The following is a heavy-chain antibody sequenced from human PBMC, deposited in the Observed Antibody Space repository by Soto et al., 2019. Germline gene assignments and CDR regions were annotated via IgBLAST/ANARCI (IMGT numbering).Heavy chain of an antibody. J-gene: IGHJ5*02. CDR3: TQLDRDDP. D-gene: IGHD3-3*02. V-gene: IGHV3-15*06. CDR2: IRSQKDGGTT. CDR1: GFTVKDAW. Sequence: EIQLVESGGGVIKPGGSLTLSCAASGFTVKDAWMHWVRQTQGKGLEWVGLIRSQKDGGTTHYAAPVRDRFTISRDDSRNTLYLRMNSLKIEDTAVYYCTQLDRDDPWGQGTLVTVSS.